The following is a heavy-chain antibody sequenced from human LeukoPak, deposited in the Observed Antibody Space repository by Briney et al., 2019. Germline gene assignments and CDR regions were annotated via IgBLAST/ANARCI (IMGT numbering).Heavy chain of an antibody. CDR3: ARGRGYYIFDY. D-gene: IGHD3-22*01. Sequence: SVKVSCKASGCTFSSYAISWVRQAPGQGLEWMGRIIPIFGIANYAQKFQGRVTITADKSTSTAYMELRSLRSEDTAVSYCARGRGYYIFDYWGQGTLVTVSS. CDR1: GCTFSSYA. J-gene: IGHJ4*02. V-gene: IGHV1-69*04. CDR2: IIPIFGIA.